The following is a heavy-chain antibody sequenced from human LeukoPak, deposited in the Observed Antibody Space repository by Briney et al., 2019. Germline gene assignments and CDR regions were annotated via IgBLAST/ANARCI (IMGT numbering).Heavy chain of an antibody. CDR1: GFTFSSYA. Sequence: PGGSLRLSCSASGFTFSSYAMNWVRQAPGKGPEWVSSLSTGGGTAFYADSVKGRFTISRDNSKSTLYLQMNSLRAEDTAVYYCVKGTSWINPYFYMDVWGKGTTVTVSS. CDR2: LSTGGGTA. D-gene: IGHD2-2*01. CDR3: VKGTSWINPYFYMDV. J-gene: IGHJ6*03. V-gene: IGHV3-23*01.